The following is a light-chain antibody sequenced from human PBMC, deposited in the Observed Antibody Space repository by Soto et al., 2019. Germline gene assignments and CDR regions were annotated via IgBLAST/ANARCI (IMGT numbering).Light chain of an antibody. V-gene: IGKV2-30*02. CDR1: RSLVHSDGNIY. CDR2: QVS. CDR3: LQATHWPHT. Sequence: DVVLTPSPLSLSVTLGQPASISCGSRRSLVHSDGNIYLIWFQQRPGQSPRRLIYQVSNRDSGVPDRFSGSGSVTDFTLKISRVEAEDVGVYYCLQATHWPHTFGQGTKVDIK. J-gene: IGKJ2*01.